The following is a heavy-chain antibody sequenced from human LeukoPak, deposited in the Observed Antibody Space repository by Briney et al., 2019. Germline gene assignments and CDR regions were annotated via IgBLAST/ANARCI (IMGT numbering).Heavy chain of an antibody. V-gene: IGHV4-4*07. CDR3: ASASGY. Sequence: SETLSLTCSVSGDSISSDYWSWIRHLAGKGLEWIGRIYTTGSTNYNPSLKSRVTMSVDMSKNQFSLKLSSVTAADTAVYYCASASGYWGQGTLVTVSS. CDR2: IYTTGST. CDR1: GDSISSDY. J-gene: IGHJ4*02. D-gene: IGHD6-19*01.